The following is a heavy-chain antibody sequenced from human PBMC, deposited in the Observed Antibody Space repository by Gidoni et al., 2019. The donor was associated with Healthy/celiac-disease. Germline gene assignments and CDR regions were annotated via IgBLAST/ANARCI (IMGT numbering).Heavy chain of an antibody. J-gene: IGHJ4*02. CDR1: GFTCSNAW. CDR2: IKSKTDGGTT. CDR3: TTDPGYSYGYRDY. Sequence: EVQLVESGGGLVKPGGSLRLSCAASGFTCSNAWMSWVRQAPGKGLEWVGRIKSKTDGGTTDYAAPVKGRFTISRDDSKNTLYLQMNSLKTEDTAVYYCTTDPGYSYGYRDYWGQGTLVTVSS. D-gene: IGHD5-18*01. V-gene: IGHV3-15*01.